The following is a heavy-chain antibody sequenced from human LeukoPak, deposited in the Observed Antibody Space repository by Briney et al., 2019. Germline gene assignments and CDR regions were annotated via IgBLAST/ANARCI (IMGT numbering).Heavy chain of an antibody. CDR3: ASGFSSSPYFDY. D-gene: IGHD6-6*01. Sequence: GGSLRLSCAASGFTFSSYSMNWVRQTPGKGLEWVSSIGTRRTSIYYTDSVKGRFTISRDNAKNSLFLQMNSLRDEDTAVYYCASGFSSSPYFDYWGQGTLVTVSS. CDR1: GFTFSSYS. CDR2: IGTRRTSI. V-gene: IGHV3-21*01. J-gene: IGHJ4*02.